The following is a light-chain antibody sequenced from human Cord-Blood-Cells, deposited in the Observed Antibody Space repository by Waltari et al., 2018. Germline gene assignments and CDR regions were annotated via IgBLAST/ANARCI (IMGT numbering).Light chain of an antibody. V-gene: IGKV3-15*01. Sequence: EIVMTQSPATLSVSPGERATLSCRASQSVSSNLAWYQQKPGQAPRLLIYGASTRATGIPARFRCSGSGTEFTLTISSLQSEDFAVYYCQQYNNWPTFGQGIKVEIK. CDR3: QQYNNWPT. CDR1: QSVSSN. CDR2: GAS. J-gene: IGKJ1*01.